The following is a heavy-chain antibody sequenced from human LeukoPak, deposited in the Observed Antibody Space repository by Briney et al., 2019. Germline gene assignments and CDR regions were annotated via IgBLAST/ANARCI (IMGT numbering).Heavy chain of an antibody. CDR2: ISSSGSDK. J-gene: IGHJ3*02. Sequence: GGSLRLSCAASGFPFSDHETNWVRQAPGKGLEWVSYISSSGSDKYYPDSVKGRFTISRDNVKNSLYLQMNSLRAEDTAVYYCARRTSGAFAIWGQGTKVTVSS. CDR3: ARRTSGAFAI. CDR1: GFPFSDHE. V-gene: IGHV3-48*03.